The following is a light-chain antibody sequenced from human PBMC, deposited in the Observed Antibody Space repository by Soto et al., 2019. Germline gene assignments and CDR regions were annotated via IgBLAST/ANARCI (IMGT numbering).Light chain of an antibody. Sequence: DVVMTQSPLSLPVTLGQSASISCRSSQSIAYSDGYTYMNWFQQRPGQSPRRLISLTSRRDSGVPNRFSGRGSGTDFPLTISRVEAEDVGIYYCMQSTHWPPTFGRGTTVEIK. CDR1: QSIAYSDGYTY. CDR3: MQSTHWPPT. CDR2: LTS. J-gene: IGKJ1*01. V-gene: IGKV2-30*01.